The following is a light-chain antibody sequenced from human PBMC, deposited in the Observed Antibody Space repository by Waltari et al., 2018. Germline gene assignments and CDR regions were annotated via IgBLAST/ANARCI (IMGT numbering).Light chain of an antibody. CDR1: TGAVTSGHY. CDR3: LLSYSGARHVV. CDR2: DTS. V-gene: IGLV7-46*01. J-gene: IGLJ2*01. Sequence: QAVVTQEPSLTVSPGGTVTLTCGSSTGAVTSGHYPSSFQQKPGQAPRTLIYDTSNKHSWTPARFSGSLLGGKAALTLSGAQPEDEAEYYCLLSYSGARHVVFGGGTKLTVL.